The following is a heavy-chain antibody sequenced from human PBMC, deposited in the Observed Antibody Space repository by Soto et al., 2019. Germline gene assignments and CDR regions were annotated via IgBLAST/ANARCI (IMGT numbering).Heavy chain of an antibody. CDR3: THLGYSGYDFGY. CDR1: GFSLSTSGVG. V-gene: IGHV2-5*02. J-gene: IGHJ4*02. CDR2: IYWDDDK. Sequence: QITLKESGPTLVKPTQTLTLTCTFSGFSLSTSGVGVGWIRQPPGKALEWLALIYWDDDKRYSPSLKSRLTITKDTSKNQVVLTMTNMDPVDTATYYCTHLGYSGYDFGYWGQGTLVTVSS. D-gene: IGHD5-12*01.